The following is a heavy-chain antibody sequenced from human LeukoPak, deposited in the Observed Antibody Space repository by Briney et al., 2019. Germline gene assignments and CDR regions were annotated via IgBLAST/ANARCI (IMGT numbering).Heavy chain of an antibody. V-gene: IGHV3-9*01. Sequence: GGSLRLSCAASGFTFSSYAMHWVRQAPGKGLEWVSGISWNSGSIGYADSVKGRFTISRDNAKNSLYLQMNSLRAEDTALYYCAKGVYGSSFDYFDYWGQGTLVTVSS. CDR1: GFTFSSYA. J-gene: IGHJ4*02. CDR2: ISWNSGSI. CDR3: AKGVYGSSFDYFDY. D-gene: IGHD6-13*01.